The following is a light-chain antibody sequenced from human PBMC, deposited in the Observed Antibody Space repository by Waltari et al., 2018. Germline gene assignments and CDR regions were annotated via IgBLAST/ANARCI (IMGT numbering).Light chain of an antibody. CDR2: RDD. J-gene: IGLJ3*02. CDR3: AAWDDSLSVWM. CDR1: SSNIGRNY. V-gene: IGLV1-47*01. Sequence: QSVLTQPPSASGTLGQRVTISCSGSSSNIGRNYVYWYQQLPGTAPKLLIYRDDQRPSGVPDRFSGSKSGTSASLAISGLRSEDEADFYCAAWDDSLSVWMFGGGTELTVL.